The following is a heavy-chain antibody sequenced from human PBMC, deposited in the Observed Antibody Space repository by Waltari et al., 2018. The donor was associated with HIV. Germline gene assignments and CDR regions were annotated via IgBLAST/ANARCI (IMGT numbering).Heavy chain of an antibody. CDR3: AKGADYGDYERESFYFDF. V-gene: IGHV3-23*04. D-gene: IGHD4-17*01. CDR2: ITGSGDTS. Sequence: EVQLVESGGGLVQPGGSLGLSCAASGFTFRRYAMAWVRQAPGKGLEWVSLITGSGDTSYFADSVKGRFTMSRDNSKNTVYLQMNSLRGEDTAVYYCAKGADYGDYERESFYFDFWGQGTLVTVSS. J-gene: IGHJ4*02. CDR1: GFTFRRYA.